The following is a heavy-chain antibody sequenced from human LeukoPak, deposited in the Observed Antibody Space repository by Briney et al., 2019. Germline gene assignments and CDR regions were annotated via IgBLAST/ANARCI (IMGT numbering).Heavy chain of an antibody. Sequence: ASVKVSCKASGYTFTGYYMHWVRQAPGQGLEWMGWINPNSGGTNYAQKFQGRVTMTRDTPISTAYMELSRLRSDDTAVYYCARSGYYYDSSGYKSAFWYYYYYMDVWGKGTTVTVSS. V-gene: IGHV1-2*02. CDR3: ARSGYYYDSSGYKSAFWYYYYYMDV. D-gene: IGHD3-22*01. CDR2: INPNSGGT. J-gene: IGHJ6*03. CDR1: GYTFTGYY.